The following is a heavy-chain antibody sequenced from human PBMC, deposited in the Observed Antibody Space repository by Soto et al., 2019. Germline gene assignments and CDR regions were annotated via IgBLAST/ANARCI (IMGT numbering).Heavy chain of an antibody. J-gene: IGHJ6*03. V-gene: IGHV3-23*01. CDR3: VKGMNYYYYYMDV. CDR1: GFIFSDYA. Sequence: EVQLLESGGGFVPPGGSLRLCCAASGFIFSDYAMTWVRQAPGKGLEWVSAISGSGGKTYYADSVKGRFTISRDSSQNMMSLQMSGLRAEDTAIYYCVKGMNYYYYYMDVWGNGTTVTVSS. CDR2: ISGSGGKT.